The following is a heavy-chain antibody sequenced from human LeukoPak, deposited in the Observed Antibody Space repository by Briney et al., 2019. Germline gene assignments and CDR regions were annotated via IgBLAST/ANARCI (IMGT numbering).Heavy chain of an antibody. Sequence: PSETLSLTCTVSGGSISSYYRSWIRQPPGKGLEWIGYIYYSGSTNYNPSLKSRVTISVDTSKNQFSLKLSSVTAADTAVYYCARAGSTRWFDPWGQGTLVTVSS. D-gene: IGHD2-15*01. J-gene: IGHJ5*02. CDR1: GGSISSYY. CDR2: IYYSGST. CDR3: ARAGSTRWFDP. V-gene: IGHV4-59*01.